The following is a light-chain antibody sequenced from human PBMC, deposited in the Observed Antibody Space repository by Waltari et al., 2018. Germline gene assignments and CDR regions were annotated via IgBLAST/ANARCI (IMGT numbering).Light chain of an antibody. CDR1: QNINNW. V-gene: IGKV1-5*03. J-gene: IGKJ3*01. CDR2: KAS. CDR3: QQYNNAPFT. Sequence: DFQMTQSPSSLSASVGDRVTITCRVSQNINNWLAWYQKKPGAAPKLLIYKASTLQNGVPSRFSGGGSGTDFTLTISSLHPEDFAVYYCQQYNNAPFTFGPGTKLDVK.